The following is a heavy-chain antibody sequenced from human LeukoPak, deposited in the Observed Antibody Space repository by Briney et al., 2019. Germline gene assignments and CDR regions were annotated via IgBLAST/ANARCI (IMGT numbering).Heavy chain of an antibody. J-gene: IGHJ5*02. Sequence: GGSLRLSCAASGFTFSSYSMNWVRQAPGKGLEWVSYISSSSSTIYYADSVKGRFTISRDNAKNSLYLQMNSLRAEDTAVYYCAKDPNWNAGLNWFDPWGQGTLVTVSS. CDR1: GFTFSSYS. CDR3: AKDPNWNAGLNWFDP. V-gene: IGHV3-48*01. CDR2: ISSSSSTI. D-gene: IGHD1-1*01.